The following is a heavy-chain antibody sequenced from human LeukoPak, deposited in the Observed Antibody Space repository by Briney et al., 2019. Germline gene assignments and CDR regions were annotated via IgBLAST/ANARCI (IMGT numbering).Heavy chain of an antibody. CDR3: AVRQRPGAFDI. Sequence: SETLSLTCTVSGGSISSDYWNWIRQPPGKGLEWIGFIYYSGSTNYNPSLKSRVSISMDMSTNQFSLKLGSVTAADTAVYYCAVRQRPGAFDIWGQGTVVTVSS. CDR2: IYYSGST. J-gene: IGHJ3*02. V-gene: IGHV4-59*08. D-gene: IGHD1-14*01. CDR1: GGSISSDY.